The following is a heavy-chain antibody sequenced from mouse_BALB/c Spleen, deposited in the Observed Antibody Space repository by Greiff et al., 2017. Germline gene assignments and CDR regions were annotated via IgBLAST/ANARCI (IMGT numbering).Heavy chain of an antibody. CDR3: ARAYYRYDAFDY. Sequence: EVHLVESGPGLVKPSQSLSLTCTVTGYSITSDYAWNWIRQFPGNKLEWMGYISYSGSTSYNPSLKSRISITRDTSKNQFFLQLNSVTTEDTATYYCARAYYRYDAFDYWGQGTTLTVSS. J-gene: IGHJ2*01. CDR2: ISYSGST. D-gene: IGHD2-14*01. CDR1: GYSITSDYA. V-gene: IGHV3-2*02.